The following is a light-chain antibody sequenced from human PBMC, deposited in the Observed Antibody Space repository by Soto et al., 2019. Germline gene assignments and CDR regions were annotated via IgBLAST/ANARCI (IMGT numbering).Light chain of an antibody. CDR3: CSYAGNSVI. J-gene: IGLJ2*01. V-gene: IGLV2-11*01. CDR1: SSDVGYYNY. CDR2: EVN. Sequence: QSALTQPRSVSGSPGQSVTISCTGTSSDVGYYNYVSWYQQRPGKAPKLMIYEVNQRPSGVPDRFFGSKSANTASLTISGLQTEDEADYYCCSYAGNSVIFGGGTKVTVL.